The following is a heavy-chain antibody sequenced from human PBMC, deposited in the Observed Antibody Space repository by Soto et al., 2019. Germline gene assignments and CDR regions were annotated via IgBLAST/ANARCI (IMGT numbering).Heavy chain of an antibody. D-gene: IGHD5-12*01. V-gene: IGHV1-18*01. J-gene: IGHJ6*02. CDR3: ARGGDVNYYHGMDV. CDR1: GYTFTSYG. CDR2: ISAYNGKT. Sequence: QVQLVQSGGEVKKPGASVKLSCTASGYTFTSYGISWVRQAPGQGLEWMGWISAYNGKTNYAQNVQGRVTMTTETSTRTAYMDRRSLRSDDTAVYYCARGGDVNYYHGMDVWGQGTTVTVSS.